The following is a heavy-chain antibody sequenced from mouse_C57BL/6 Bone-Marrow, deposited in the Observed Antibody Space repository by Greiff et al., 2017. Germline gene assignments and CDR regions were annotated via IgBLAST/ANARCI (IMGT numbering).Heavy chain of an antibody. J-gene: IGHJ4*01. D-gene: IGHD2-4*01. Sequence: EVKLMESGGGLVQPGGSLSLSCAASGFTFTDYYMSWVRQPPGKALEWLGFIRNKANGNTTEYSASVTGRFTISRDNYQSILYLQMNARRAEDSTTYYCARKYDYDDYAMDYWGQGTSVTVSS. CDR3: ARKYDYDDYAMDY. V-gene: IGHV7-3*01. CDR2: IRNKANGNTT. CDR1: GFTFTDYY.